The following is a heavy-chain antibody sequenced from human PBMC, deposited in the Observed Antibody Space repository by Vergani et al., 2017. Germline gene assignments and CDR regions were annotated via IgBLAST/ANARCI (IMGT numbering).Heavy chain of an antibody. D-gene: IGHD3-10*01. V-gene: IGHV3-9*01. CDR3: AKVFGYYGSGKGAGFDY. J-gene: IGHJ4*02. CDR2: ISWNSGSI. Sequence: EVQLVESGGGLVQPGRSLRLSCAASGFTFDDYAMHWVRQAPGKGLEWVSGISWNSGSIGYADSVKGRFTISRDNANNSLYLQMNSLRAEDTALYYCAKVFGYYGSGKGAGFDYWGQGTLVTVSS. CDR1: GFTFDDYA.